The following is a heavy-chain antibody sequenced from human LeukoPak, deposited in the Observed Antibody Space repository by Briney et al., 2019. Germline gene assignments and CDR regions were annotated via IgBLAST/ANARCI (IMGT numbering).Heavy chain of an antibody. Sequence: GGSLRLSCAASGFTFSSYEMNWVRQAPGKGLERVSYISSSGSTIYYADSVKGRFTISRDNAKNSLYLQMNSLRAEDTAVYYCATGDYGAFDIWGQGTMVTVSS. CDR1: GFTFSSYE. V-gene: IGHV3-48*03. CDR3: ATGDYGAFDI. CDR2: ISSSGSTI. D-gene: IGHD4-17*01. J-gene: IGHJ3*02.